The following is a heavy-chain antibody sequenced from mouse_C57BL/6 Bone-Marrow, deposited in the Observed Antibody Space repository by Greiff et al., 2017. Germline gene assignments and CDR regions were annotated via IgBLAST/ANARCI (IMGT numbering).Heavy chain of an antibody. CDR2: INPNNGGT. Sequence: QLQQSGPELVKPGASVKIPCKASGYTFTDYNMDWVKESHGKSLEWIGDINPNNGGTIYNQKFKGKATLTVDKSSSTAYMELRSLTSEDTAVYYCARKGPYYGSSHWYFDVWGTGTTVTVSS. J-gene: IGHJ1*03. CDR1: GYTFTDYN. D-gene: IGHD1-1*01. V-gene: IGHV1-18*01. CDR3: ARKGPYYGSSHWYFDV.